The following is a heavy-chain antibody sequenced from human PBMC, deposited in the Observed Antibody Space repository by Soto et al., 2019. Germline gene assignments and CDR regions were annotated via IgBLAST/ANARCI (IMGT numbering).Heavy chain of an antibody. CDR1: GGSISSSSYY. D-gene: IGHD6-13*01. CDR3: ARGVLPPYSSSWYVYYYYGMDV. Sequence: PSETLSLTCTVSGGSISSSSYYWGWIRQPPGKGLEWIGSLHYSGSTHYNPSLRSRGTISVGTSKNQFSLKLSSVTAADTAVYYCARGVLPPYSSSWYVYYYYGMDVWGQGTTVTVSS. J-gene: IGHJ6*02. CDR2: LHYSGST. V-gene: IGHV4-39*01.